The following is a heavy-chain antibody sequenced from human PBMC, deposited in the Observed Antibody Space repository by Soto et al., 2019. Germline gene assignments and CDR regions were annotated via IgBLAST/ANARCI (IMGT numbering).Heavy chain of an antibody. CDR2: INAGNGNT. J-gene: IGHJ4*02. CDR1: GYTFTSYA. Sequence: ASVKVSCKASGYTFTSYAMHWVRQAPGQRLEWMGWINAGNGNTKYSQKFQGRVTITRDTSASTAYMELSSLRSEDTAVYYCARPIYCSSTSCYSFVYWGQGTLVTVSS. D-gene: IGHD2-2*01. CDR3: ARPIYCSSTSCYSFVY. V-gene: IGHV1-3*01.